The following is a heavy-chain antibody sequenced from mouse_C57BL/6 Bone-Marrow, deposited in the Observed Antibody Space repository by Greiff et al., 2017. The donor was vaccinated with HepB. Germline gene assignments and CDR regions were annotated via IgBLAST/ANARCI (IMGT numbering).Heavy chain of an antibody. CDR1: GFNIKDDY. D-gene: IGHD1-1*01. CDR2: IDPENGDT. J-gene: IGHJ2*01. CDR3: TTGYYGSSGGY. Sequence: VQLQQSGAELVRPGASVKLSCTASGFNIKDDYMHWVKQRPEQGLEWIGWIDPENGDTEYASKFQGKATITADTSSNTAYLQLSSLTSEDTAVYYCTTGYYGSSGGYWGQGTTLTVSS. V-gene: IGHV14-4*01.